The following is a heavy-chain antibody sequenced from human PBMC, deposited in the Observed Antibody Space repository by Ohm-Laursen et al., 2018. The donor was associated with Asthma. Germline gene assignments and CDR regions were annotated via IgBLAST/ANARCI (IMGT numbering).Heavy chain of an antibody. CDR2: ISSSGSTI. D-gene: IGHD3-9*01. Sequence: SLRLSCSASGFTFSDYYMSWIRQAPGKGLEWVSYISSSGSTIYYADSVKGRFTISRDNAKNSLYLQMNSLRAEDTAVYYCAREDFDWPPGYCDYWGQGTLVTVSS. V-gene: IGHV3-11*01. CDR3: AREDFDWPPGYCDY. J-gene: IGHJ4*02. CDR1: GFTFSDYY.